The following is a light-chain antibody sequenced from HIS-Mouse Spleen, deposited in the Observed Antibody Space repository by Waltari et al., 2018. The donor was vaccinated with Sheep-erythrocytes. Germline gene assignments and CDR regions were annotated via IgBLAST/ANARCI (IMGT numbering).Light chain of an antibody. V-gene: IGLV2-14*03. CDR2: DGS. Sequence: PGQSITISCTGTSSDVGGYNYVSWYQQHPGKAPKLLIYDGSNRPSGVSNRFSGSKSGNTASLTISGLQAEDEADYYCSSYTSSSTWVFGGGTKLTVL. CDR3: SSYTSSSTWV. J-gene: IGLJ3*02. CDR1: SSDVGGYNY.